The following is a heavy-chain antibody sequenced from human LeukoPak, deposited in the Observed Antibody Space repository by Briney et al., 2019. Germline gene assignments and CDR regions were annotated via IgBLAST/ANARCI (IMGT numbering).Heavy chain of an antibody. Sequence: PGGSLRLSCAASGFTFSSYGMSWVRQAPGKGLEWVSTISAGGATVYYGGAVKGRFTASRDNSKNTLYLQMNNLRVEDTAIYYCAKRAIAPPGTDYWGQGALVTVSS. CDR1: GFTFSSYG. D-gene: IGHD6-13*01. CDR3: AKRAIAPPGTDY. CDR2: ISAGGATV. J-gene: IGHJ4*02. V-gene: IGHV3-23*01.